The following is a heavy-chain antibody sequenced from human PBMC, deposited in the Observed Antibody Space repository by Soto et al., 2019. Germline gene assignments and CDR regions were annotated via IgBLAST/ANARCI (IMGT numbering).Heavy chain of an antibody. V-gene: IGHV5-51*01. D-gene: IGHD2-2*01. CDR1: GYSFTSHW. J-gene: IGHJ6*02. Sequence: GESLKISRKGSGYSFTSHWISWVRQIPGKSLEWKGVIYPGDSGTSYGPSFQGQVTISADKSISTAYLQWSSLKASDTAMYYCARQDIVVVPAASSYYYYGMDVWGQGTTVTVSS. CDR2: IYPGDSGT. CDR3: ARQDIVVVPAASSYYYYGMDV.